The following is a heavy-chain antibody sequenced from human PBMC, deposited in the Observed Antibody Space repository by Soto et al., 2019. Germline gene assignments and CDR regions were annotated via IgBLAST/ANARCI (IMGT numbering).Heavy chain of an antibody. V-gene: IGHV1-69*13. CDR1: GGTFSSYA. CDR3: ARDSLRDSNYVAAFDI. CDR2: IIPIFGTA. D-gene: IGHD4-4*01. Sequence: SVTVSCKASGGTFSSYAISWVRQAPGQGLEWMGGIIPIFGTANYAQKFQGRVTITADESTSTAYMELSSLRSEDTAVYYCARDSLRDSNYVAAFDIWGQGTMVTVSS. J-gene: IGHJ3*02.